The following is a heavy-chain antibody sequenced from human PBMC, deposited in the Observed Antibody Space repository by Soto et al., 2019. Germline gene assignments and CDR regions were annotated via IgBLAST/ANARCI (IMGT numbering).Heavy chain of an antibody. J-gene: IGHJ6*02. CDR1: GGTFSSYA. CDR2: IIPIFGTA. V-gene: IGHV1-69*13. D-gene: IGHD2-15*01. Sequence: SVKLSCKASGGTFSSYAISWVRQAPGQGLEWMGGIIPIFGTANYAQKFQGRVTITADESTSTAYMELSSLRSEDTAVYYCARDLGSYYYYGMDVWGQGTTVTVSS. CDR3: ARDLGSYYYYGMDV.